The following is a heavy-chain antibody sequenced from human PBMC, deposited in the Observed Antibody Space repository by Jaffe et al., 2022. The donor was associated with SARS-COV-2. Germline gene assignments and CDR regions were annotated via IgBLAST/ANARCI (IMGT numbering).Heavy chain of an antibody. V-gene: IGHV3-15*01. Sequence: EVQLVESGGGLVKPGGSLRLSCVASGVIFTNAWMSWVRQAPGKGLEWIGRIKSKFGGGTSEYTAPVKGRFIISRDDSKNTLYLQMDSLKTEDTAVYYCITDGGYSGYSSLGALWGQGTLVTVSS. CDR2: IKSKFGGGTS. CDR1: GVIFTNAW. J-gene: IGHJ4*02. CDR3: ITDGGYSGYSSLGAL. D-gene: IGHD5-12*01.